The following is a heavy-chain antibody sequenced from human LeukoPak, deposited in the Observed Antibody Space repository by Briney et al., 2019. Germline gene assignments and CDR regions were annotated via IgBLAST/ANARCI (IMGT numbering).Heavy chain of an antibody. CDR2: IYYSGST. CDR3: ARVSGYLNDY. J-gene: IGHJ4*02. CDR1: GGSISTYY. Sequence: PSETLSLTCTVSGGSISTYYWSWIRQPPGKGLEWIGYIYYSGSTYYNPSLKSRVTISVDTSKNQFSLKLSSVTAADTAVYYCARVSGYLNDYWGQGTLVTVSS. D-gene: IGHD5-12*01. V-gene: IGHV4-59*12.